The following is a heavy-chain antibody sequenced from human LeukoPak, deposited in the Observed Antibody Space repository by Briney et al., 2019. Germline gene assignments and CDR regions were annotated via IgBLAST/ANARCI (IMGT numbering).Heavy chain of an antibody. CDR1: GGSISSYY. V-gene: IGHV4-4*07. CDR3: ARAIPGIAAAHAFEI. CDR2: IYTSGST. D-gene: IGHD6-13*01. J-gene: IGHJ3*02. Sequence: SETLSLTCTVSGGSISSYYWSWIRQPAGKGLEWIGRIYTSGSTNYGPSLKSRVTMSVATSKNQFSLKLSSVTAADTAVYYCARAIPGIAAAHAFEIWGQGTMVTVSS.